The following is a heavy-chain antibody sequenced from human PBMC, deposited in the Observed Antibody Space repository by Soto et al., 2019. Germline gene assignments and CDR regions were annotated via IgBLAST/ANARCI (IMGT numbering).Heavy chain of an antibody. CDR3: ARHNKGVIGYYYYGMDV. V-gene: IGHV5-51*01. J-gene: IGHJ6*02. CDR1: GYSFTSYW. Sequence: PGESLKISCKGSGYSFTSYWIGWVRQMPGKGLEWMGIIYPGDSDTRYSPSFQGQVTISADKSISTAYLQWSSLKASDTAMYYCARHNKGVIGYYYYGMDVWGQGTMVTVSS. D-gene: IGHD3-10*01. CDR2: IYPGDSDT.